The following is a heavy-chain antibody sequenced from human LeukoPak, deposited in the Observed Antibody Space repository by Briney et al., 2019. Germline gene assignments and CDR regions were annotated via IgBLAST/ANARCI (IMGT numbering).Heavy chain of an antibody. CDR2: ILYVGRNT. J-gene: IGHJ4*02. CDR3: TKVQCYYSSESYLAY. CDR1: GFTFSRYA. D-gene: IGHD3-10*01. Sequence: GGSLRLFCAVSGFTFSRYAMLWVLQAPGVGLVWVGVILYVGRNTYYADSVKGRFTISIDNSKNTLYLQKNSLRAEDTAVYYCTKVQCYYSSESYLAYWGQGTLVTVSS. V-gene: IGHV3-30*04.